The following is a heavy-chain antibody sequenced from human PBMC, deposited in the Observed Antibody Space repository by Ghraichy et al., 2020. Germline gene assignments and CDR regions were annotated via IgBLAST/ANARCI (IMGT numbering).Heavy chain of an antibody. CDR1: GFTVSSNY. D-gene: IGHD6-13*01. J-gene: IGHJ4*02. Sequence: LSLTCAASGFTVSSNYMSWVRQAPGKGLEWVSVIYSGGSTYYADSVKGRFTISRDNSKNTLYLQMNSLRAEDTAVYYCARDHPGAAASTGAVYWGQGTLVTVSS. CDR3: ARDHPGAAASTGAVY. V-gene: IGHV3-66*02. CDR2: IYSGGST.